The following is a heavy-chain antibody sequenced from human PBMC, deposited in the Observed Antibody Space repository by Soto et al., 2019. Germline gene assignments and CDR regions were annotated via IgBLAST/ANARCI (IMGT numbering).Heavy chain of an antibody. CDR1: GFTFDSYA. D-gene: IGHD1-26*01. V-gene: IGHV3-23*01. CDR2: ISGSAGSI. J-gene: IGHJ6*03. CDR3: AKRPGDSHSYLYYMDV. Sequence: GGSLRLSCAASGFTFDSYAMTWVRQAPGKGLEWVSAISGSAGSIYYADSVKGRFAISRDNSRNTLYLQMNSLRAEDTAVYYCAKRPGDSHSYLYYMDVWGKGTTVTVSS.